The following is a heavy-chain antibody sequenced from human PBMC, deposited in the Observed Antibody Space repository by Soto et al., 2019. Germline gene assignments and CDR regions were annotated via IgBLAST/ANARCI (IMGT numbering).Heavy chain of an antibody. CDR3: AKDIAYGMGDPTPDY. J-gene: IGHJ4*02. Sequence: QVQLVESGGGVVQPGRSLRLSCAASAFTFSSYGMHWVRQAPGKGLEWVAVISYDGSNKDYADSVKGRFTISRDNSKNTLYLQMNSLRAEDTAVYHCAKDIAYGMGDPTPDYWGQGTLVIVSS. D-gene: IGHD2-21*02. CDR2: ISYDGSNK. CDR1: AFTFSSYG. V-gene: IGHV3-30*18.